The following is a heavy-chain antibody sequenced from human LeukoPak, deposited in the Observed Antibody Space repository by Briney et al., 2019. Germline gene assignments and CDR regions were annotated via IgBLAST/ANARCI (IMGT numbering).Heavy chain of an antibody. CDR3: ARDSDSRYGGWFDP. CDR1: GGSISSYY. CDR2: IHTSGRT. V-gene: IGHV4-4*07. D-gene: IGHD4-23*01. Sequence: TTSETLPLTCTVSGGSISSYYWSWIRQPPGKGLEWIGRIHTSGRTNYNPSLKSRVTISVDTSKNQFSLKLSSVTAADTAVYYCARDSDSRYGGWFDPWGQGTLVTVSS. J-gene: IGHJ5*02.